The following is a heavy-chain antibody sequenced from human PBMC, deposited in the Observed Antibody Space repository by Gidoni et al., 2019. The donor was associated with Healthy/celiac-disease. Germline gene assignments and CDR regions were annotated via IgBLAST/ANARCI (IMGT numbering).Heavy chain of an antibody. Sequence: DVQLVVSCRCLVQPVSSLRLACAASGFTFPNDAMHRVRPAPGTAMSWVRQAPGKGVEWVSGSSWKSGSIGYADSVKGRFNISRDNAKNSLYLQMNSLRAEDTALYYCARAGYTRWLEGNWFDPWGQGTLVTVSS. CDR3: ARAGYTRWLEGNWFDP. D-gene: IGHD3-16*02. CDR2: SSWKSGSI. CDR1: GFTFPNDA. J-gene: IGHJ5*02. V-gene: IGHV3-9*01.